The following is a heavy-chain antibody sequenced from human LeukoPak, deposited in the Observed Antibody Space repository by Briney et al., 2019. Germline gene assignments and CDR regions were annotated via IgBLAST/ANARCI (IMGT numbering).Heavy chain of an antibody. V-gene: IGHV3-48*01. J-gene: IGHJ4*02. CDR1: GFTFSSYS. CDR2: ISSSSSTI. D-gene: IGHD4-11*01. Sequence: PGGYLRLSCAASGFTFSSYSMNWVRQAPGKGLEWVSYISSSSSTIYYADSVKGRFTISRDNAKNSLYLQMNSLRAEDTAVYYCARSHFAQSNLFDYWGQGTLVTVSS. CDR3: ARSHFAQSNLFDY.